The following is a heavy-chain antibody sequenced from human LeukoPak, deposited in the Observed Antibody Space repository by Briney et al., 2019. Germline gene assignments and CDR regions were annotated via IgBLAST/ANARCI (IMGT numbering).Heavy chain of an antibody. CDR3: AKDQDIVVVVAATPGFDY. D-gene: IGHD2-15*01. CDR2: IGGSADSA. Sequence: GGSLRLSCAASGFTFSIYAMNWVRQAPGKGLEWVSVIGGSADSADYADSVKGRFTISRDDSKNTLYLQMISLRSEDTAVYYCAKDQDIVVVVAATPGFDYWGQGTLVTVSS. J-gene: IGHJ4*02. CDR1: GFTFSIYA. V-gene: IGHV3-23*01.